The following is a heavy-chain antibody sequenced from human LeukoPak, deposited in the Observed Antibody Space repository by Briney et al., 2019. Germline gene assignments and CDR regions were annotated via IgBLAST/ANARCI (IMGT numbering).Heavy chain of an antibody. D-gene: IGHD4-23*01. CDR3: ARDLPTVVTLYYYYGMDV. Sequence: ASVKVSCKASGYTFTSYGISWVRQAPGRGLEWMGWISAYNGNTNYAQKLQGRVTMTTDTSTSTAYMELRSLRSDDTAVYYCARDLPTVVTLYYYYGMDVWGQGTTVTVSS. CDR2: ISAYNGNT. V-gene: IGHV1-18*01. J-gene: IGHJ6*02. CDR1: GYTFTSYG.